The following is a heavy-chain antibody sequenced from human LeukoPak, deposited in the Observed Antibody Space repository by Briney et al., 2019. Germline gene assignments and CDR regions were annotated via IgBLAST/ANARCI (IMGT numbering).Heavy chain of an antibody. Sequence: PSETLSLTCAVYGGSFSGYYWSWIRQPPGKGLEWIGEINHSGSTNYNPSLKSRVTISVDTSKNQFSLKLSSVTAADTAVYYCARGWGPFAASDIWGQGTMLTVSS. CDR2: INHSGST. V-gene: IGHV4-34*01. CDR1: GGSFSGYY. CDR3: ARGWGPFAASDI. J-gene: IGHJ3*02. D-gene: IGHD3-16*01.